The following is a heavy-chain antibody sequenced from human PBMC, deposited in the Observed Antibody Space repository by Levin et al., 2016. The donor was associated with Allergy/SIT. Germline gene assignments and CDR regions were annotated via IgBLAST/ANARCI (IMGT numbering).Heavy chain of an antibody. V-gene: IGHV3-66*01. J-gene: IGHJ4*02. D-gene: IGHD2-2*01. Sequence: GESLKISCAASGFTVSSNYMSWVRQAPGKGLEWVSVIYSGGSTYYADSVKGRFTISRDNSKNTLYLQMNSLRAEDTAVYYCARESSTSGVGYWGQGTLVTVSS. CDR2: IYSGGST. CDR3: ARESSTSGVGY. CDR1: GFTVSSNY.